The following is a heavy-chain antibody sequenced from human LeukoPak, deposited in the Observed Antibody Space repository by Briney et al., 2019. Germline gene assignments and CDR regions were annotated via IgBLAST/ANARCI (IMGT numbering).Heavy chain of an antibody. J-gene: IGHJ4*02. Sequence: GESLKISCKGSGYSFTSYWIGWVRQMPGKGLEWMGIIYADDSDTRYSPSFQGQVTISADKSISTAYLQWSSLKASDTAMFYCARGVRVVDYYFDYWGQGTLVTVSS. D-gene: IGHD3-22*01. CDR2: IYADDSDT. CDR3: ARGVRVVDYYFDY. V-gene: IGHV5-51*01. CDR1: GYSFTSYW.